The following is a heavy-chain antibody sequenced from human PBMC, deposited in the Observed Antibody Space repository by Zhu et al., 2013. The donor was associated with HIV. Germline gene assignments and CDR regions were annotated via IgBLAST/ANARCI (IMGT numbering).Heavy chain of an antibody. CDR1: GFTFRSYW. CDR3: ARAPAGYCSGGNCYGGXYWYFGS. CDR2: IKQDGSEK. V-gene: IGHV3-7*04. J-gene: IGHJ2*01. D-gene: IGHD2-15*01. Sequence: VQLVESGGGLVQPGGSLRLSCAASGFTFRSYWMSWVRQAPGKGLEWVANIKQDGSEKYYVDSVKDRFTISRDNAKNSLYLQMNSLRAEDTAVYYCARAPAGYCSGGNCYGGXYWYFGSLGPWHPGHCLL.